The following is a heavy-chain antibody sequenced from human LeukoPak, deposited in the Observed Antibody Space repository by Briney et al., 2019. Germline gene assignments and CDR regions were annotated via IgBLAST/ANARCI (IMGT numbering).Heavy chain of an antibody. CDR3: AKVPRGHYFDY. CDR1: GFTFSSYA. D-gene: IGHD3-10*01. Sequence: GGSLRLSCAASGFTFSSYAMSWVRQAPGKGLEWVSAISGSGGSTYYADSVKGRFTISRDNSMNMLYLQMNNLRAEDTAVYYCAKVPRGHYFDYWGQGTLVTVSS. J-gene: IGHJ4*02. V-gene: IGHV3-23*01. CDR2: ISGSGGST.